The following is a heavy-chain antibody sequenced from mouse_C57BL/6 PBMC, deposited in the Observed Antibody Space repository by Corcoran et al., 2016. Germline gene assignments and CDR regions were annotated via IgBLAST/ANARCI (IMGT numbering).Heavy chain of an antibody. CDR2: INPNNGGT. J-gene: IGHJ2*01. CDR3: ARSNWVFYFDY. Sequence: EVQLQQSGPELVKPGASVKRSCKASGYTFTDYYMNWVKQSHGKSLEWIGDINPNNGGTSYNQKFKGKATLTVDKSSSTAYMELRSLTSEDSAVYYCARSNWVFYFDYWGQGTTLTVSS. V-gene: IGHV1-26*01. CDR1: GYTFTDYY. D-gene: IGHD4-1*01.